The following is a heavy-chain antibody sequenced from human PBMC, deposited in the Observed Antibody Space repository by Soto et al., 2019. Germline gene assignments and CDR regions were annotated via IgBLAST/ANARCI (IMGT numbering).Heavy chain of an antibody. Sequence: PSETLSLTCAVSGVSISSDIWWSWVRQPPGKGLEWIGEIHHSGSTNYNPSLKSRVTISMDKSKNQLSLKLSSVTAADTAVYHCAKTGWFSLDFWGQGALVTVS. CDR1: GVSISSDIW. CDR2: IHHSGST. D-gene: IGHD6-19*01. CDR3: AKTGWFSLDF. J-gene: IGHJ4*02. V-gene: IGHV4-4*02.